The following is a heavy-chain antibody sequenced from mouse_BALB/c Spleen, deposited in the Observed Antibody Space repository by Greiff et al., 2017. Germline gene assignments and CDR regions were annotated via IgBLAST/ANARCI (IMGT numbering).Heavy chain of an antibody. CDR1: GFSLTSYG. CDR3: ARERTGTGWYFDV. D-gene: IGHD4-1*01. CDR2: IWSGGST. V-gene: IGHV2-4-1*01. J-gene: IGHJ1*01. Sequence: QVQLQQSGPGLVQPSQSLSITCTVSGFSLTSYGVHWVRQSPGKGLEWLGVIWSGGSTDYNAAFISRLSISKDNSKSQVFFKMNSLQADDTAIYYCARERTGTGWYFDVWGAGTTVTVSS.